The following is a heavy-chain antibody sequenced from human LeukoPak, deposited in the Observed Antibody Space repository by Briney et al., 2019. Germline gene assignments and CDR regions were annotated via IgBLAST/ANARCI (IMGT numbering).Heavy chain of an antibody. CDR1: GWSFRGYY. Sequence: SETLSLTCAVYGWSFRGYYWSWIRQPPGKGLEWIGEINHSGSTNYNPSLKSRVTISVDTSKNQFSLKLSSVTAADTAVYYCARETIYGDDFDYWGQGTLVTVSS. V-gene: IGHV4-34*01. D-gene: IGHD4-17*01. J-gene: IGHJ4*02. CDR2: INHSGST. CDR3: ARETIYGDDFDY.